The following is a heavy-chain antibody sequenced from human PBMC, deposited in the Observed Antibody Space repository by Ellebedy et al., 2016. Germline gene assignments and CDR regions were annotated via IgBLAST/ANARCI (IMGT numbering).Heavy chain of an antibody. J-gene: IGHJ3*01. V-gene: IGHV4-59*02. CDR1: GGSVSSAY. CDR2: VFHTGTT. CDR3: AKWNGGWYAFEV. D-gene: IGHD6-19*01. Sequence: SETLSLICNVSGGSVSSAYWNWIRRPPGKGLEWIGYVFHTGTTNYNPSLKSRVTMSVDTSKSQFSLRLTSVTAADTAVYYCAKWNGGWYAFEVWGQGTMVTVSS.